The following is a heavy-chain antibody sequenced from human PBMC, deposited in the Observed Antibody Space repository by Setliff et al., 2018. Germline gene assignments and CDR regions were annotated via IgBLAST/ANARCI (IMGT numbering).Heavy chain of an antibody. Sequence: SETLSLTCSVSGDSINPYYWTWIRQPPGEGLEWIGFIYYSGATTYNPSLKSRVAISVDTPKNQFSLRLSSVTAADTAVYYCARTRYGLGGRPYWGQGTLVTVSS. CDR3: ARTRYGLGGRPY. D-gene: IGHD2-15*01. J-gene: IGHJ4*02. CDR2: IYYSGAT. V-gene: IGHV4-59*01. CDR1: GDSINPYY.